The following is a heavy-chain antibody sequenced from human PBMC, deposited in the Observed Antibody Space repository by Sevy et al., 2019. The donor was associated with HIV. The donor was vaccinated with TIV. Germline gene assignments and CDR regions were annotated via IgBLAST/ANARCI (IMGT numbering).Heavy chain of an antibody. J-gene: IGHJ4*02. V-gene: IGHV3-21*01. CDR1: GFVFSSYT. D-gene: IGHD3-10*01. CDR2: ISSSSRYI. CDR3: ARDMAYGSGRIVYDY. Sequence: GGSLRLSCAASGFVFSSYTVNWVRQSPGKGLEWVSSISSSSRYIFYADSVKGRFTISRDNARNSLYLQMNSLRAEDTAVYYCARDMAYGSGRIVYDYWGQGTLVTVSS.